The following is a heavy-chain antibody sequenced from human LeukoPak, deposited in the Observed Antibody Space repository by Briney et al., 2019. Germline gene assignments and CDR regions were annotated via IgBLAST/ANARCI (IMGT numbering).Heavy chain of an antibody. Sequence: PGGSLRLSCAASGLTFSGYWMSWVRQAPGKGLEWVANINQGGSERYYVGSVRGRFTISRDNAKKSPYLQMSSLRVEDTAVYYWGSGIGGTDPGGQETL. V-gene: IGHV3-7*01. D-gene: IGHD2-15*01. CDR3: GSGIGGTDP. CDR1: GLTFSGYW. CDR2: INQGGSER. J-gene: IGHJ5*02.